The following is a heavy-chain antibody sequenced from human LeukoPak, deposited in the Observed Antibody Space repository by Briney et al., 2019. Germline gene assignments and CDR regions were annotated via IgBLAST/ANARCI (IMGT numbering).Heavy chain of an antibody. V-gene: IGHV4-4*07. J-gene: IGHJ4*02. CDR2: IHASGTT. D-gene: IGHD3-10*01. Sequence: SETLSLTCNVSGGSISSYFWTWIRQPAGKGLEWIGRIHASGTTNHNSSLKSRVSMSVDTSKNQFSLKLTSVTAADTAVYFCARDGADVYGRAFDYWGQGTLVSVSS. CDR1: GGSISSYF. CDR3: ARDGADVYGRAFDY.